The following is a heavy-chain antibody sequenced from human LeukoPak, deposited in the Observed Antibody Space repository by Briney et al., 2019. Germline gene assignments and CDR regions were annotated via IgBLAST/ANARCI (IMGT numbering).Heavy chain of an antibody. Sequence: SVKVSCKASGGTFSSYAISWVRQAPGQGLEWMGRIIPILGIANYAQKFQGRVTITADKSTSTAYMELSSLRSEDTAVYYCATTGEFYKGDYWGQGTLVTVSS. CDR3: ATTGEFYKGDY. D-gene: IGHD7-27*01. CDR1: GGTFSSYA. CDR2: IIPILGIA. V-gene: IGHV1-69*04. J-gene: IGHJ4*02.